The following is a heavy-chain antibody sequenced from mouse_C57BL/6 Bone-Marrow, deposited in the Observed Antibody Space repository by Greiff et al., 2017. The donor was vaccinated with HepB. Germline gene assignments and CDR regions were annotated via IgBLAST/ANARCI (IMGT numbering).Heavy chain of an antibody. D-gene: IGHD2-1*01. CDR1: GYAFTNYL. CDR3: ARGEGLIYYGNLGY. V-gene: IGHV1-54*01. Sequence: VQLQQSGAELVRPGTSVKVSCKASGYAFTNYLIEWVKQRPGQGLEWIGVINPGSGGTNYNEKFKGKATLTADKSSSTAYMQLSSLTSEDSAVYFCARGEGLIYYGNLGYWGQGTTLTVSS. CDR2: INPGSGGT. J-gene: IGHJ2*01.